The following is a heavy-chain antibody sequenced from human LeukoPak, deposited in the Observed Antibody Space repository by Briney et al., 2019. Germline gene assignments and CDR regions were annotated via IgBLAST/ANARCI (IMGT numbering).Heavy chain of an antibody. CDR3: ASDPRLSNWFDP. Sequence: GASVKVSCKASGYTFTGYYMHWVRQAPGQGLEWMGCINPNSGGTKYAQKFQGRVTMTRDTSISTAYMELSRLRSDDTAVYYCASDPRLSNWFDPWGQGTLVTVSS. CDR2: INPNSGGT. J-gene: IGHJ5*02. D-gene: IGHD3-16*02. V-gene: IGHV1-2*02. CDR1: GYTFTGYY.